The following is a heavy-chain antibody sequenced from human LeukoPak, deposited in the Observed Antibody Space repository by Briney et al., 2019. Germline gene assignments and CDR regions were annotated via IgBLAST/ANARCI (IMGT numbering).Heavy chain of an antibody. Sequence: PGRSLRLSCAASGFTFSSYAMHWVRQAPGRGLGWVAVISHDGSNRFYADSVEGRFTISRDNSKNTLYLQMNSLRAEDTAVYYCAKDHPYWGYFDYWGQGTLVTVSS. CDR3: AKDHPYWGYFDY. D-gene: IGHD2-21*01. CDR1: GFTFSSYA. J-gene: IGHJ4*02. V-gene: IGHV3-30*04. CDR2: ISHDGSNR.